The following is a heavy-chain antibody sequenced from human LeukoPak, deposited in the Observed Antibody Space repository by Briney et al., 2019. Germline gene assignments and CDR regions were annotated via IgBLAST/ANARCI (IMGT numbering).Heavy chain of an antibody. J-gene: IGHJ3*02. CDR1: GGSISSYS. CDR2: IFASGST. Sequence: SETLSLTCTVSGGSISSYSWSWIRQPAGKGLEWIGRIFASGSTKYNPSLESRVTMSVETSKNQFSLKLSSVTAADTAVYYCAREGSAFDIWGQGTMVTVSS. V-gene: IGHV4-4*07. CDR3: AREGSAFDI.